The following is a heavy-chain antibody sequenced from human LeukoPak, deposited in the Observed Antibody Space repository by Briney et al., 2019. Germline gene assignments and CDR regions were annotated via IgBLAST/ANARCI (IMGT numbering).Heavy chain of an antibody. CDR2: IRYDGSNK. D-gene: IGHD3-10*01. Sequence: PGGPLRLSCAASGFTFSSYGMHWVRQAPGKGLEWVAFIRYDGSNKYYADSVKGRFTISRDNAKNSLYLQMNSLRAEDTAVYYCARALWFGETFPAYWGQGTLVTVSS. CDR3: ARALWFGETFPAY. V-gene: IGHV3-30*02. CDR1: GFTFSSYG. J-gene: IGHJ4*02.